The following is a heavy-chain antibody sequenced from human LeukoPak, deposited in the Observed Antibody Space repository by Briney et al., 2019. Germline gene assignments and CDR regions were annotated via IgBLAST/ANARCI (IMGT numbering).Heavy chain of an antibody. CDR3: SYDHFDY. CDR2: IKGDGSHT. Sequence: GGSLRLSCAASGFTSSSFYMEWVRQAPGKGLEWVSRIKGDGSHTTYADSVKGRFTISRDNPKNTLYLQTNYLRVEDTAVYYCSYDHFDYWSRGTLVTVSS. D-gene: IGHD2-21*01. CDR1: GFTSSSFY. J-gene: IGHJ4*02. V-gene: IGHV3-74*01.